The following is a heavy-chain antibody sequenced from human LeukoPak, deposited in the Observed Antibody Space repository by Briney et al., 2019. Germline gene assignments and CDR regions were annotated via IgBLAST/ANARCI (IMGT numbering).Heavy chain of an antibody. V-gene: IGHV1-8*01. CDR3: TRFIVVVPAANGVEYYGMDV. CDR2: RNPSSGNT. Sequence: ASVKVSCKGSGYTFTSYDINWVRQATGQGLEWMGFRNPSSGNTGYVQKFQGRATMTRNTSISTAYMELSSLRSEDTDVYYCTRFIVVVPAANGVEYYGMDVWGQGATVTVSS. J-gene: IGHJ6*02. CDR1: GYTFTSYD. D-gene: IGHD2-2*01.